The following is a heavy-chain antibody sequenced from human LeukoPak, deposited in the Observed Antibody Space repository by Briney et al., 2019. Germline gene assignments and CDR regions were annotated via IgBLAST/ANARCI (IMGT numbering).Heavy chain of an antibody. CDR1: GYTFTSYG. CDR2: ISACNGNT. D-gene: IGHD1-26*01. Sequence: ASVKVSCKASGYTFTSYGISWVRQAPGQGLEWMGWISACNGNTNYAQKLQGRVTMTTDTSTSTAYMELRSLRSDDTAVYYCARGYRTYYFYYMDVWGKGTTVTVSS. CDR3: ARGYRTYYFYYMDV. V-gene: IGHV1-18*01. J-gene: IGHJ6*03.